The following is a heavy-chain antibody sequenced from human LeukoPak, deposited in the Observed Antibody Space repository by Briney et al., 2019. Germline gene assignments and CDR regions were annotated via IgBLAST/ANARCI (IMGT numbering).Heavy chain of an antibody. Sequence: GGSRRLSCPASGFTFSSYAMSWVRQAPGKGRGWVSAISGSGGSTYYADSVKGRFTISRDNSKNTLYLQMNSLRAEDTAVYYCAKVGSGSYYFDYWGQGTLVTVSS. CDR2: ISGSGGST. J-gene: IGHJ4*02. V-gene: IGHV3-23*01. CDR3: AKVGSGSYYFDY. CDR1: GFTFSSYA. D-gene: IGHD1-26*01.